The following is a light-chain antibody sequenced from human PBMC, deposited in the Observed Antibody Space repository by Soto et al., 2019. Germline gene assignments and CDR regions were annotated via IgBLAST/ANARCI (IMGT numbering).Light chain of an antibody. V-gene: IGLV1-51*02. CDR2: ENN. CDR1: SSNIGNNY. Sequence: QSVLTQPPSVSAAPGQKVTISCSRSSSNIGNNYVSWYQQLPGTAPKLLIYENNKRPSGIPDRFSGSKSGTSATLGITGLQTGDEADYYCGTWDSSLSAVVFGGGTQLTVL. J-gene: IGLJ2*01. CDR3: GTWDSSLSAVV.